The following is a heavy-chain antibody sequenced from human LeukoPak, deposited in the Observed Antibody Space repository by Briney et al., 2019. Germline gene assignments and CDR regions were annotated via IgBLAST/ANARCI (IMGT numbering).Heavy chain of an antibody. Sequence: ASVKVSCKSSGHTLSNYAINWVRQAPGQGLEWMGWINTNTGNPTYAQGFTGRFVFSLDTSLTTAYLQISSLKAEDTAVYYCARDYICSGGSCGWFDPWGQGTLVTVSS. D-gene: IGHD2-15*01. J-gene: IGHJ5*02. CDR3: ARDYICSGGSCGWFDP. CDR1: GHTLSNYA. V-gene: IGHV7-4-1*02. CDR2: INTNTGNP.